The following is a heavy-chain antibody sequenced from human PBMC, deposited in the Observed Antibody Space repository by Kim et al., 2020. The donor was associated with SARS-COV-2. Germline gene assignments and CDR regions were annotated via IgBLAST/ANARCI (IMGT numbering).Heavy chain of an antibody. D-gene: IGHD6-13*01. V-gene: IGHV3-30-3*01. CDR3: AREGRSAPQQHQVLGWFDP. J-gene: IGHJ5*02. CDR1: GFTFSSYA. CDR2: ISYDGSSK. Sequence: GGSLRLSCAASGFTFSSYAMHWVRQAPGKGLEWVAVISYDGSSKYYADSVKGRFTISRDNSKNTLYLQMHSLRAEDTAVYYCAREGRSAPQQHQVLGWFDPWGQGTLVTVSS.